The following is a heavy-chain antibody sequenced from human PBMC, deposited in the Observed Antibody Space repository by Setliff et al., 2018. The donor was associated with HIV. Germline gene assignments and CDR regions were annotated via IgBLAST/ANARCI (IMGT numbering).Heavy chain of an antibody. V-gene: IGHV3-30*04. CDR1: GFNFNNHA. CDR2: ISDDGSAK. D-gene: IGHD3-16*01. CDR3: ASILETATNWGALWFDP. Sequence: SGGSLRLSCAASGFNFNNHAMHWVRQARGKGPECVAVISDDGSAKYCADSVKCRFTISRDNSKDTRYLDLNSLRSEDTAAYYCASILETATNWGALWFDPWGQGTMCTDSS. J-gene: IGHJ5*02.